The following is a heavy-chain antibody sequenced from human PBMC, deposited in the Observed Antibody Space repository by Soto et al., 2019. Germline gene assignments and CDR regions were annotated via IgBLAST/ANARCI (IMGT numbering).Heavy chain of an antibody. D-gene: IGHD2-15*01. CDR2: INYSGST. CDR1: GGSISSGGYY. J-gene: IGHJ4*02. Sequence: QVQLQESGPGLVKPSQTLSLTCTVSGGSISSGGYYWSWIRQHPGKGLEWIGHINYSGSTYYNPXXQRRVTISEHXXEXTXXLKLSSVTAADTAVYYCARGGYCSGGSCYLGPLGYWGQGTPVTVSS. V-gene: IGHV4-31*03. CDR3: ARGGYCSGGSCYLGPLGY.